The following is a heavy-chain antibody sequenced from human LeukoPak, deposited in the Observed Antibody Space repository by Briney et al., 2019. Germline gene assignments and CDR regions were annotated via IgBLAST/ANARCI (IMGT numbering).Heavy chain of an antibody. V-gene: IGHV3-21*01. CDR3: ARDLIGESGYSGY. CDR1: GFTFSSYT. Sequence: PGGSLRLSCAASGFTFSSYTMNWVRQAPGKGLELVSSISPSGNSEYHAYSVKGRFTLSRDNAQNSLYLQMNSLRDEDTGVYYCARDLIGESGYSGYWGQGALVTVSS. CDR2: ISPSGNSE. D-gene: IGHD3-9*01. J-gene: IGHJ4*02.